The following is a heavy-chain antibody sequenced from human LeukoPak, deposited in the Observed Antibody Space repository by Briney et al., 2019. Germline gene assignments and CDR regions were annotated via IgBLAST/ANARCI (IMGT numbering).Heavy chain of an antibody. J-gene: IGHJ5*02. CDR2: INSDWSST. Sequence: GGSLRLSCAASGFTFSSYWMHWVRQAPGKGLVWVSRINSDWSSTSYADSVKGRFTISRDNAKNTLYLQMNSLRAEDTAVYYCARVVAGKFSWFDPWGQGTLVTVSS. V-gene: IGHV3-74*01. CDR3: ARVVAGKFSWFDP. D-gene: IGHD6-19*01. CDR1: GFTFSSYW.